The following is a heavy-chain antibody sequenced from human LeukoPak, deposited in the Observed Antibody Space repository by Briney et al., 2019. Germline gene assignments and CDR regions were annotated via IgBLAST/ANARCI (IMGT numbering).Heavy chain of an antibody. CDR3: ARVGGVEIDY. Sequence: SETLSLTCTVSGGSISNYYWSWIRQPPGKGLEWIGYIYYSGSTNYDPSLKSRVTISVDTSKNQFSLKLSSVTAADTAVYYCARVGGVEIDYWGQGTLVTVSS. CDR2: IYYSGST. J-gene: IGHJ4*02. CDR1: GGSISNYY. D-gene: IGHD3-16*01. V-gene: IGHV4-59*01.